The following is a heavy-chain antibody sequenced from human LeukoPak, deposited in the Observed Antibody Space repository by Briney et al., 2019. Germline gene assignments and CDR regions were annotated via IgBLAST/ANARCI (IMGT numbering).Heavy chain of an antibody. CDR2: IYYSGST. J-gene: IGHJ3*02. CDR1: GGSISSSSHY. Sequence: PSETLSLTCSVSGGSISSSSHYWGWIRQPPGKGLEWIGSIYYSGSTYYNPSLKSRVTISIDTSKNQFSLKLSSVTAADTAVYYCVRQAPPAPLGQDAFDIWGQGTMVTVSS. D-gene: IGHD1-26*01. CDR3: VRQAPPAPLGQDAFDI. V-gene: IGHV4-39*07.